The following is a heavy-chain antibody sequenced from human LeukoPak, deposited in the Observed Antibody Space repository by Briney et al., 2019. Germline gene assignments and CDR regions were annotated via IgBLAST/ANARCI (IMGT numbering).Heavy chain of an antibody. D-gene: IGHD3-3*01. CDR1: GFTFSSYS. CDR3: ARDLITIFGVVTKNYYYYYGMDV. J-gene: IGHJ6*02. CDR2: ISSSSYI. Sequence: PGGSLRLSCAASGFTFSSYSMNWVRQAPGKGLEWVSSISSSSYIYYADSVKGRFTIPRDNAKNSLYLQMNSLRAEDTAVYYCARDLITIFGVVTKNYYYYYGMDVWGQGTTVTVSS. V-gene: IGHV3-21*01.